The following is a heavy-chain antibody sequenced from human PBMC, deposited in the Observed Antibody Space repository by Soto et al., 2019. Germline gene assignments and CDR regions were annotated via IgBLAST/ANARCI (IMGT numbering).Heavy chain of an antibody. D-gene: IGHD2-15*01. CDR1: GYSFANYW. Sequence: ESLKISCKGSGYSFANYWIAWLRQMPGNGLEWMGIIFPADSDTKYSPSFQGQVTISADKSISTAYLQWSSLKASDTAMYYCASSVVVPSTMNYFYYWAQGSLVTVSS. V-gene: IGHV5-51*01. CDR2: IFPADSDT. CDR3: ASSVVVPSTMNYFYY. J-gene: IGHJ4*02.